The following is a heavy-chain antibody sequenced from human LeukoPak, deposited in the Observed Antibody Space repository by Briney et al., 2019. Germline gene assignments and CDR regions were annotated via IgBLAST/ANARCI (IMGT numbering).Heavy chain of an antibody. CDR2: IKHDGSEK. D-gene: IGHD4-11*01. J-gene: IGHJ4*02. CDR3: ARGLLGAVTTFDY. CDR1: EFTLSSYW. Sequence: GGSLRLSCAAPEFTLSSYWMSWVRQPPGSGLEWVATIKHDGSEKYYGDSVKGRFTLSRDNADNSLYLQMNSLRAEDTAVYYCARGLLGAVTTFDYWGQGTLVTVSS. V-gene: IGHV3-7*03.